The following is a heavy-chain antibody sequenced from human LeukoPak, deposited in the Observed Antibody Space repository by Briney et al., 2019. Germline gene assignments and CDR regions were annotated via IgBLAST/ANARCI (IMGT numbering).Heavy chain of an antibody. CDR1: GYTFTSYG. D-gene: IGHD3-9*01. CDR3: ARYGSPIHYYYMDV. V-gene: IGHV7-4-1*02. CDR2: INTNTGNP. Sequence: ASAKVSCKASGYTFTSYGMNWVRQAPGQGLEWMGWINTNTGNPTYAQGFAGRFVFSLDTSVSTAFLQISSLKAEDTAVYYCARYGSPIHYYYMDVWGKGTTVTVS. J-gene: IGHJ6*03.